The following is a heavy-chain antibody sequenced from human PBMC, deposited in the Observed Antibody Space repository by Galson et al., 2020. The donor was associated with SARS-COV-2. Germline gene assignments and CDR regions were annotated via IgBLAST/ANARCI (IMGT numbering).Heavy chain of an antibody. V-gene: IGHV3-11*01. J-gene: IGHJ4*02. D-gene: IGHD6-19*01. CDR1: GFTFSDYY. CDR2: ISSSGTTI. Sequence: TGGSLRLSCAASGFTFSDYYMSWIRQAPGKGLAWVSYISSSGTTIHYADSVKGRFTISRDNSKNSLYLQMNSLRAEDTALYYCARDSSTSGWYAGEDHWGQGTLVTVSS. CDR3: ARDSSTSGWYAGEDH.